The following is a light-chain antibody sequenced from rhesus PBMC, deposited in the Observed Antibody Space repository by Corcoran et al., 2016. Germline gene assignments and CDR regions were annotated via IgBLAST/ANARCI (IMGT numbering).Light chain of an antibody. CDR3: QPYSGTPPP. V-gene: IGKV1-22*01. CDR1: QSIGNW. J-gene: IGKJ1*01. CDR2: PAP. Sequence: DIQMTQSPSSLSASVGDTVTITCRARQSIGNWLDWYQQKPGKAPKLLVYPAPSLQSGVPPRFSGSGSGTDFTLTISSLQPADFVPYYCQPYSGTPPPFGQGTKVEIK.